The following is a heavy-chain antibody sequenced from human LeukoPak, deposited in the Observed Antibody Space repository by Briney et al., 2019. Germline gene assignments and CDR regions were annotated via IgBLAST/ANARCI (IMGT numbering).Heavy chain of an antibody. D-gene: IGHD3-10*01. CDR2: IYYSGST. CDR1: GGSISSGDYY. V-gene: IGHV4-30-4*01. CDR3: AGVLVRGGAAYYFDY. Sequence: SETPSLTCTVSGGSISSGDYYWSWIRQPPGKGLEWIGYIYYSGSTYYNPSLKSRVTISVDTSKNQFSLKLSSVTAADTAVYYCAGVLVRGGAAYYFDYWGQGTLVTVSS. J-gene: IGHJ4*02.